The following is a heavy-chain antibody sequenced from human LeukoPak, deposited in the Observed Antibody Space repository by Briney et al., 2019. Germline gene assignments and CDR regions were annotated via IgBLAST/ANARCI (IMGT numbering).Heavy chain of an antibody. Sequence: GALRLSCAASGFTFSDYYMSWIRQAPGKVLEWVSYIISNSSYTNYADSVKGRFTISRDDTKSPLYLQMNSLRAEDTAVYYCARSPTYQLVYDYWGQGKLVTVSS. D-gene: IGHD2-2*02. J-gene: IGHJ4*02. CDR3: ARSPTYQLVYDY. CDR1: GFTFSDYY. CDR2: IISNSSYT. V-gene: IGHV3-11*06.